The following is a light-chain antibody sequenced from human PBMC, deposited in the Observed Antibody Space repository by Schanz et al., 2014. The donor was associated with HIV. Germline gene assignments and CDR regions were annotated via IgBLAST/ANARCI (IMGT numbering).Light chain of an antibody. Sequence: DVQMTQSPSTLSASVGDRVTITCRASQSISNSLAWYQQKPGKAPKLLIYQASSLEAGVSSTFSGSGSGTEFTLTINSLQPADFATYYCQQCVTYPYTFGQGTTLDIK. J-gene: IGKJ2*01. V-gene: IGKV1-5*03. CDR3: QQCVTYPYT. CDR2: QAS. CDR1: QSISNS.